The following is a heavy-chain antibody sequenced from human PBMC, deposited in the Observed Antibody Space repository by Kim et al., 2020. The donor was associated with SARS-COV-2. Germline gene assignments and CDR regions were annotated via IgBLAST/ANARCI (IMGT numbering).Heavy chain of an antibody. Sequence: GGSLRLSCAASGFTFSSYSMNWVRQAPGKGLEWVSSISSSSSYIYYADSVKGRFTISRDNAKNSLYLQMNSLRAEDTAVYYCARGALWFGDLRHFQHWGQGTLVTVSS. CDR2: ISSSSSYI. CDR1: GFTFSSYS. J-gene: IGHJ1*01. V-gene: IGHV3-21*04. CDR3: ARGALWFGDLRHFQH. D-gene: IGHD3-10*01.